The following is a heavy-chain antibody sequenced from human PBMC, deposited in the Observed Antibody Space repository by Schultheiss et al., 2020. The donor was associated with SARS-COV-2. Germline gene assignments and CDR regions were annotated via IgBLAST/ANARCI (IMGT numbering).Heavy chain of an antibody. D-gene: IGHD6-13*01. Sequence: GESLKISCKGSGYSFANYWIGWVRQMPGKGLEWMGIIYPGDSDTRYSPSFQGQVTISADKSISTAYLQWSSLKASDTAMYYCVRHGIPSSTYLSYYYYGMDVWGQGTTVTVSS. CDR2: IYPGDSDT. CDR3: VRHGIPSSTYLSYYYYGMDV. J-gene: IGHJ6*02. V-gene: IGHV5-51*01. CDR1: GYSFANYW.